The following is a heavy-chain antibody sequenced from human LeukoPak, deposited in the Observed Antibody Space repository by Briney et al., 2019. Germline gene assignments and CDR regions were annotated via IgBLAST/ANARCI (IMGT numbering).Heavy chain of an antibody. D-gene: IGHD2-2*02. V-gene: IGHV3-23*01. CDR3: AKDLDIVVVPAAIPGNDY. CDR2: ISGSGGST. Sequence: GGSLRLSYAASGFTFSSYAMSRVRQAPGKGLEWVSAISGSGGSTYYADSVKGRFTISRDNSKNTLYLQMNSLRAEDTAVYYCAKDLDIVVVPAAIPGNDYWGQGTLVTVSS. CDR1: GFTFSSYA. J-gene: IGHJ4*02.